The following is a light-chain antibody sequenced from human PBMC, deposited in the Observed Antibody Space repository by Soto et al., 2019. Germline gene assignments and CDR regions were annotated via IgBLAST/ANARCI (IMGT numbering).Light chain of an antibody. CDR1: QGISTY. CDR3: QQYYNWPRT. Sequence: DIQMTPSPSSLSSSVGDRVTIACRASQGISTYLAWYQQKPGKVPKLLIYAASTLLSGIPSRFSGSGSGTDFTLTISSLQTEEFAVYDCQQYYNWPRTFGQGTKGDIK. V-gene: IGKV1-27*01. J-gene: IGKJ1*01. CDR2: AAS.